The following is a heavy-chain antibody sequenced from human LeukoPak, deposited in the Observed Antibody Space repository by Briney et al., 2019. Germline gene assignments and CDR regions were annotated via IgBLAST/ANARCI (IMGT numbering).Heavy chain of an antibody. Sequence: GGSLRLSCAASGFTFSSYGMSWVRQAPGKGLEWVSAISGSGYSTYYADSVKGRFTISRDNSKNTLYVQMNSLRAEDTAVYYCAKDTVKVTTIRRVPHYMDVWGKGTTVTISS. V-gene: IGHV3-23*01. CDR3: AKDTVKVTTIRRVPHYMDV. CDR2: ISGSGYST. J-gene: IGHJ6*03. CDR1: GFTFSSYG. D-gene: IGHD5-24*01.